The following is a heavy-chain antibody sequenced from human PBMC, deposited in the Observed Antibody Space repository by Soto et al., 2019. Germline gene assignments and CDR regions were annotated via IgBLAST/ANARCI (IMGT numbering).Heavy chain of an antibody. CDR1: GVSISSSY. CDR2: IYYTGTT. Sequence: SETLSLTCTVSGVSISSSYWSWIRQSPGTGLEWIGYIYYTGTTNYNPSLKRRVTISLDTAKNQFSLNVNSLTTADTAVYFCARGGNRYSNTESGVGGFDFWGQGTLVTVSS. CDR3: ARGGNRYSNTESGVGGFDF. J-gene: IGHJ4*02. D-gene: IGHD5-12*01. V-gene: IGHV4-59*01.